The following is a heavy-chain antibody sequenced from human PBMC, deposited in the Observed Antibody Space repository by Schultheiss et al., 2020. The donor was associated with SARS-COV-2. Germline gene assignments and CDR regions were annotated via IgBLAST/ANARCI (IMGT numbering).Heavy chain of an antibody. V-gene: IGHV3-9*01. J-gene: IGHJ3*02. CDR1: GFTFSSYA. CDR3: ARNRILLDAFDI. CDR2: ISWNSGSI. Sequence: GGSLRLSCAASGFTFSSYAMSWVRQAPGKGLEWVSGISWNSGSIGYADSVKGRFTISRDNAKNSLYLQMNSLRAEDTALYYCARNRILLDAFDIWGQGTMVTVSS. D-gene: IGHD1-14*01.